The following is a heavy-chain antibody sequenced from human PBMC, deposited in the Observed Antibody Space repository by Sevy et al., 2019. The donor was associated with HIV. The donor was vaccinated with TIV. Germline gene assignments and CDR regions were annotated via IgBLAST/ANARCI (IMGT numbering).Heavy chain of an antibody. V-gene: IGHV3-49*03. CDR2: IRSKAYGGTT. Sequence: GGSLRLSCTASGFTFGDYAMSWFRQAPGKGLEWVGFIRSKAYGGTTENAASVKGRFTISRDDSKSIAYLQMNSLKTEDTAVYYCNSWYYGSGAPFDYWGQGTLVTVSS. J-gene: IGHJ4*02. D-gene: IGHD3-10*01. CDR3: NSWYYGSGAPFDY. CDR1: GFTFGDYA.